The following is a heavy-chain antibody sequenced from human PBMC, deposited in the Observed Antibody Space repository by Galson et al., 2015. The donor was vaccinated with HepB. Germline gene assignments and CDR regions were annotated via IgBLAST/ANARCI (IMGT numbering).Heavy chain of an antibody. D-gene: IGHD6-6*01. J-gene: IGHJ2*01. Sequence: GSIATYCWSWIRQPPGKGLEWIGFVYYSGSTNYNPSLKSRVTISVDTSKNQFSLRLSSVTAADTAVYYCARLYSSSQAWYFDLWGRGTLVTVSS. CDR2: VYYSGST. V-gene: IGHV4-59*08. CDR3: ARLYSSSQAWYFDL. CDR1: GSIATYC.